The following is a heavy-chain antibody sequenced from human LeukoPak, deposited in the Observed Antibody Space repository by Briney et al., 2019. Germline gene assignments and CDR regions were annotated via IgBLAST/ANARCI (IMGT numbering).Heavy chain of an antibody. V-gene: IGHV4-31*03. Sequence: SQTLSLTCTVSGGSISSGGSYWSWIRQHPGKGLEWIGYIYYSGSTYYNPSLKSRVTISVDTSKNQFSLKLSSMTAADTAVYYCARGDYYDSSGYSLPRDWGQGTLVTVSS. CDR3: ARGDYYDSSGYSLPRD. D-gene: IGHD3-22*01. J-gene: IGHJ4*02. CDR2: IYYSGST. CDR1: GGSISSGGSY.